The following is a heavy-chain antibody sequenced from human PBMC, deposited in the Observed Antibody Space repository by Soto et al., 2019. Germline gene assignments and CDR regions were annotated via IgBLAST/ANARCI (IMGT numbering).Heavy chain of an antibody. J-gene: IGHJ5*02. CDR2: INHIGST. D-gene: IGHD2-2*01. CDR3: ARRDVVVVAAATAGYNWFDP. CDR1: GGSFSGYY. Sequence: PSETLSLTCAVYGGSFSGYYWSWIRQPPGKGLEWIGEINHIGSTNYNPSLKSRVTISVDTSKNQFSLKLSSVTAADTAVYFCARRDVVVVAAATAGYNWFDPWGQGTLVTVSS. V-gene: IGHV4-34*01.